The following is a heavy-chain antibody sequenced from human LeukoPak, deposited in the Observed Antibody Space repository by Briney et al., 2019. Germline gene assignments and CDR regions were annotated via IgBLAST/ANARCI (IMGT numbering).Heavy chain of an antibody. V-gene: IGHV4-34*01. CDR2: INHSGST. CDR1: GGSFSGYY. D-gene: IGHD2-2*01. CDR3: ARNKDIVVVPAATRYYYGMDV. Sequence: SETLSLTCAVYGGSFSGYYWSWIRQPPGKGLELIGEINHSGSTNYNPSLKSRVTISVDTSKNQFSLKLSSVTAADTAVYYCARNKDIVVVPAATRYYYGMDVWGQGTTVTVSS. J-gene: IGHJ6*02.